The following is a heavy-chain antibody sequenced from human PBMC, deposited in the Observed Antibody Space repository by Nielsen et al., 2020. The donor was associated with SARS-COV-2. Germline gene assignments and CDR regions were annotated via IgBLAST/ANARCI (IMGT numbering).Heavy chain of an antibody. CDR3: ARDQRRYTNYPDYYGMDV. V-gene: IGHV1-18*01. CDR2: ISAYNGNT. J-gene: IGHJ6*02. Sequence: SVKVSCKASGYTFINYGISWVRQAPGQGLEWMGWISAYNGNTNYAQKLQGRVTMTTDTSTSTAYMELRSLRSDDTAVYYCARDQRRYTNYPDYYGMDVWGQGTTVTVSS. D-gene: IGHD4-11*01. CDR1: GYTFINYG.